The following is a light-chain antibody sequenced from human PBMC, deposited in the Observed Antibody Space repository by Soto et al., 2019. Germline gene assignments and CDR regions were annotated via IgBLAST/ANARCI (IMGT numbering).Light chain of an antibody. J-gene: IGLJ1*01. Sequence: QSVLTQPPSASGTPGQRVTISCSGSTSNIGGSTVSCYQQFPGAAPKLLIYGNTQRPLGVPVRFSASKSDTSASLAISGLQSEDEADYYCATWNDGVFVFGIGTKVTVL. CDR3: ATWNDGVFV. V-gene: IGLV1-44*01. CDR1: TSNIGGST. CDR2: GNT.